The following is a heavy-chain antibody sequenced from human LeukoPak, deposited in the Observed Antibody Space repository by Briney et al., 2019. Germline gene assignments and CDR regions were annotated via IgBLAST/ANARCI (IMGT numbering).Heavy chain of an antibody. J-gene: IGHJ4*02. D-gene: IGHD4-17*01. CDR2: IYTNGDT. Sequence: SQTLSLTCTVSGGSFSRVGYFWGWMRQPAGKGLEWIGRIYTNGDTNYNPSLKRRVTMSVDTSTNQFSLKLSSVTAADTAVYYCARERRDDYVSFDYWGQGTLVSVSS. V-gene: IGHV4-61*02. CDR3: ARERRDDYVSFDY. CDR1: GGSFSRVGYF.